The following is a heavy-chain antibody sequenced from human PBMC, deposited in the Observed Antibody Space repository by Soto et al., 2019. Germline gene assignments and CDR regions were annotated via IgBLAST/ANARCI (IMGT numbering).Heavy chain of an antibody. D-gene: IGHD6-13*01. Sequence: QLQLQESGPGLVKPSETLSLTCTVSGGSISSSSYYWGWIRQPPGKGLEWIGSIYYSGSTYYNPSLKSRVTISVDTSKNQFSLKLSSVTAADTAVYYCASLLWPGIAAGDGTNWFDPWGQGTLVTVSS. CDR3: ASLLWPGIAAGDGTNWFDP. CDR1: GGSISSSSYY. J-gene: IGHJ5*02. CDR2: IYYSGST. V-gene: IGHV4-39*01.